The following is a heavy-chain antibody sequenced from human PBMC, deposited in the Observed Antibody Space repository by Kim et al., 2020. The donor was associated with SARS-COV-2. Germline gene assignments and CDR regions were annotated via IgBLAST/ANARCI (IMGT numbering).Heavy chain of an antibody. CDR3: ARDPSAG. J-gene: IGHJ4*02. V-gene: IGHV3-21*01. D-gene: IGHD3-10*01. CDR2: ISSSSSYI. CDR1: GFTFSSYS. Sequence: GGSLRLSCAASGFTFSSYSMNWVRQAPGKGLEWVSSISSSSSYINYADSVKGRFTISRDNAKNSLYLQMNSLRAEDTAVYYCARDPSAGWGQGTLVTVSS.